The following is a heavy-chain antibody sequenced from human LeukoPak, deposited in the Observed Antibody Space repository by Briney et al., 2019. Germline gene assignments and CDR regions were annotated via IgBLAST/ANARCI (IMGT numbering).Heavy chain of an antibody. D-gene: IGHD3-9*01. Sequence: GGSLRLSCAASGFTFSSYGMSWVRQAPGKGLEWVSAISGSGGSTYYADSVKGRFTISRDNSKNTLYLQMNSLRAEDTAIYYCARGGHYDILTGYKVFDYWGQGTLVTVSS. V-gene: IGHV3-23*01. CDR2: ISGSGGST. CDR1: GFTFSSYG. CDR3: ARGGHYDILTGYKVFDY. J-gene: IGHJ4*02.